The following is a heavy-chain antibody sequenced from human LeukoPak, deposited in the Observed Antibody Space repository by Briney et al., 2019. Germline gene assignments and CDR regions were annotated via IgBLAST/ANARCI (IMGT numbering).Heavy chain of an antibody. V-gene: IGHV4-38-2*02. CDR1: GYSISSGYY. D-gene: IGHD2-2*01. CDR3: ARDCSSTSCYGLLDY. J-gene: IGHJ4*02. CDR2: IYHSGST. Sequence: SETLSLTCTVSGYSISSGYYWGWIRQPPGKGLEWIGSIYHSGSTYYNPSLKSRVTISVDTSKNQFSLELSSVTAADTAVYYCARDCSSTSCYGLLDYWGQGTLVTVSS.